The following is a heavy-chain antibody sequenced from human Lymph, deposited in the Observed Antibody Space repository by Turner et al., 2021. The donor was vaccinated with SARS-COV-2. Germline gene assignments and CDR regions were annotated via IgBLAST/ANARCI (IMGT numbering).Heavy chain of an antibody. J-gene: IGHJ4*02. CDR3: ARGLSGNYYFFDY. CDR2: ISYEGNNK. CDR1: GFTFSSYA. D-gene: IGHD1-26*01. V-gene: IGHV3-30-3*01. Sequence: QVQLVESGGGVVQPGRSLKPSCAASGFTFSSYAMHWVRQAPGKGLGWVALISYEGNNKYYADSVRGRFTISKDNSKNTLYLQMNSLRAEDTAVYYCARGLSGNYYFFDYWGQGTLVTVSS.